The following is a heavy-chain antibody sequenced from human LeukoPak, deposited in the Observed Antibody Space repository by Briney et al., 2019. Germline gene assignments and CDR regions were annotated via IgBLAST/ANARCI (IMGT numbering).Heavy chain of an antibody. J-gene: IGHJ4*02. D-gene: IGHD6-13*01. CDR3: ARDGVMEDIAAAGPFDY. Sequence: ASVKVSCKASGGTFSSYAISWVRQAPGQGLEWMGGIIPIFGTANYAQKFQGRVTITADESTSTAYMELSSLRSEDTAVYYCARDGVMEDIAAAGPFDYWGQGTLVTVSS. CDR1: GGTFSSYA. CDR2: IIPIFGTA. V-gene: IGHV1-69*13.